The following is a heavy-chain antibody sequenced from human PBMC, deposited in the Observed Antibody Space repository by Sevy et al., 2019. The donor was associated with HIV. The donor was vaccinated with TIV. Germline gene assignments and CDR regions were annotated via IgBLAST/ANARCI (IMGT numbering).Heavy chain of an antibody. CDR3: ARSDSLQTPQPDS. J-gene: IGHJ4*02. CDR1: EFTLSNYW. Sequence: GGSLRLSCVASEFTLSNYWMHWVRQGPGKGLVWVSRINSDGTSRSYADFVEGRFTISRDNAGNTLYLQMNSLRVEDTAVYYCARSDSLQTPQPDSWGQGTVVTVSS. CDR2: INSDGTSR. V-gene: IGHV3-74*01. D-gene: IGHD2-21*01.